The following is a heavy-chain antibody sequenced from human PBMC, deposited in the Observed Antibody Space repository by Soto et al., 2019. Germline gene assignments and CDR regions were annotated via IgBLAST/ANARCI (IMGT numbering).Heavy chain of an antibody. CDR1: GYTFTDYN. CDR2: INPLSGGT. D-gene: IGHD2-8*01. Sequence: QVQLVQSGAEVKKPGASVKVSCTASGYTFTDYNLHWVRQSPGQGLEWMGRINPLSGGTHSVQKFQDRVTMTRDTSISTVYMDLSGLRADETAVYYCARGASTDCTNGVCSYHYYYFMDVWGQGTTVTVSS. J-gene: IGHJ6*02. CDR3: ARGASTDCTNGVCSYHYYYFMDV. V-gene: IGHV1-2*02.